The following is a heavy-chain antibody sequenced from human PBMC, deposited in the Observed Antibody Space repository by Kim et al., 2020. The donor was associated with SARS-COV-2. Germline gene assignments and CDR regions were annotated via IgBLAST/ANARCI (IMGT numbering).Heavy chain of an antibody. D-gene: IGHD1-7*01. V-gene: IGHV3-48*03. J-gene: IGHJ2*01. Sequence: TIYSADSVKGRLTVSKDNAKNSLYLQMNSLRAEDTAIYFCTRENFWYFDLWGRGTLVTVSS. CDR3: TRENFWYFDL. CDR2: TI.